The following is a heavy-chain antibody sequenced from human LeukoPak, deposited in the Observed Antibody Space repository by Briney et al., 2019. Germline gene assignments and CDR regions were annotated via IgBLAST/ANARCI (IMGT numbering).Heavy chain of an antibody. Sequence: GASVKVSCKASGFTFTSSAMQWVRQARGQRLEWIGWIVVGSGNTNYAQKFQERVTITRDMSTSTAYIELSSLRSEDTAVYYCAVVPAAMMDDAFDIWGQGTMVTVSS. CDR3: AVVPAAMMDDAFDI. CDR1: GFTFTSSA. D-gene: IGHD2-2*01. CDR2: IVVGSGNT. V-gene: IGHV1-58*02. J-gene: IGHJ3*02.